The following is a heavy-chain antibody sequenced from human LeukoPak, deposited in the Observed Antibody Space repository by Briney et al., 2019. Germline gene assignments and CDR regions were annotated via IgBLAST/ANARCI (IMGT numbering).Heavy chain of an antibody. D-gene: IGHD3-3*01. CDR3: ARGSYYDFWSGYYLDAFDI. CDR2: IYYSGST. J-gene: IGHJ3*02. CDR1: GGSISSYY. Sequence: PSETLSLTCTVSGGSISSYYWSWIRQPPGKGLEWIGYIYYSGSTNYNPSLKSRVTISVDTSKNQFSLKLSSVTAADTAAYYCARGSYYDFWSGYYLDAFDIWGQGTMVTVSS. V-gene: IGHV4-59*01.